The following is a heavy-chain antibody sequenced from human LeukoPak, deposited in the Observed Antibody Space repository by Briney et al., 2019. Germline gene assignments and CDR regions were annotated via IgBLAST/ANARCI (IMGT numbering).Heavy chain of an antibody. V-gene: IGHV1-3*01. CDR2: INVGNGNT. D-gene: IGHD4-11*01. Sequence: ASVKVSCKASGYTFTTYAIHWVRQAPGQRLEWMGRINVGNGNTEYSQKFQGRVTITRDTSASTAYMELRSLRSDDTAVYYCARLSTATRGKVDLWGQGTLVTVSS. CDR1: GYTFTTYA. J-gene: IGHJ5*02. CDR3: ARLSTATRGKVDL.